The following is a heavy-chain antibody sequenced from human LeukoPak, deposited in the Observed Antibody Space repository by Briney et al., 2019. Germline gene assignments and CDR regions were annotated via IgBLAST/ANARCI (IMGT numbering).Heavy chain of an antibody. D-gene: IGHD2-15*01. V-gene: IGHV3-21*01. Sequence: PGGSLRLSCAASGFTFSSYSMNWVRQAPGKGLEWVSSISSSSYIYYADSVKGRFTISRDNAKNSLYLQMNSLRAEDTAVYYCARVGGTICSGGSCYSGYGMDVWGKGTTVTVSS. J-gene: IGHJ6*04. CDR3: ARVGGTICSGGSCYSGYGMDV. CDR1: GFTFSSYS. CDR2: ISSSSYI.